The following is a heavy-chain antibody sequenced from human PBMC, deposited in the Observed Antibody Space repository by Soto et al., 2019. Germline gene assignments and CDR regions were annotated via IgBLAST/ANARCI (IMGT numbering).Heavy chain of an antibody. D-gene: IGHD6-13*01. Sequence: QVQLQQWGAGLLKPSETLSLTCAVYGGSFSGYYWSWIRQPPGKGLEWIGEINHSGSTNYNPSLKSRVTXLVSTXXNEFSRKLSSVTAADTAVYYCARGQSIAAAGNLAYWGQGTLVTVSS. CDR3: ARGQSIAAAGNLAY. CDR2: INHSGST. CDR1: GGSFSGYY. J-gene: IGHJ4*02. V-gene: IGHV4-34*01.